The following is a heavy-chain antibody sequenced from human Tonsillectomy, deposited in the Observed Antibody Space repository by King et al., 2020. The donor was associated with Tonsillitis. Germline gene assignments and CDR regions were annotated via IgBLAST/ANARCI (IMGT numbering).Heavy chain of an antibody. J-gene: IGHJ3*02. CDR3: ARFRCGVELMGAFDI. CDR2: ISSSSGYI. Sequence: VQLVESGGGLVKPGGSLRFSCTASGFSFSTYSMSWVRQPPGKGLEWVSSISSSSGYIYYADSVTGRFTISRDNAKNSLYLQMNSLRAEDTAVYYCARFRCGVELMGAFDIWGQGTMVTVSS. V-gene: IGHV3-21*01. D-gene: IGHD3-3*01. CDR1: GFSFSTYS.